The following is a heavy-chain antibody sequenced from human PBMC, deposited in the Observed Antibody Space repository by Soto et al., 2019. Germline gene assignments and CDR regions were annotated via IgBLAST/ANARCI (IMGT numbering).Heavy chain of an antibody. Sequence: GSLRLSCAASGFALSASSMNWVRQAPGKGLEWVSYISSSGATIYYADSVKGRFSISRDKAQNSVYLQMNSLRDEDTAVYYCARDLSDYAKYYFDYWGQGTPVTVSS. J-gene: IGHJ4*02. V-gene: IGHV3-48*02. CDR2: ISSSGATI. D-gene: IGHD2-8*01. CDR3: ARDLSDYAKYYFDY. CDR1: GFALSASS.